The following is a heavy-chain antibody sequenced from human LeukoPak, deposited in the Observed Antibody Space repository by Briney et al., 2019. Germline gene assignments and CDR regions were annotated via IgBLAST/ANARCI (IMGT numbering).Heavy chain of an antibody. V-gene: IGHV3-21*01. CDR3: ARYRSGTSCPTIYYYMDV. CDR1: GFTFSIYS. D-gene: IGHD2-2*01. Sequence: GGSLRLSCAASGFTFSIYSMNWVRQAPGKGLEWVSSISSSSTYIDYGDSVKGRFTISRHNAKNSLYLQVNSLRAEDTAVYYCARYRSGTSCPTIYYYMDVWGKGTTVTVSS. J-gene: IGHJ6*03. CDR2: ISSSSTYI.